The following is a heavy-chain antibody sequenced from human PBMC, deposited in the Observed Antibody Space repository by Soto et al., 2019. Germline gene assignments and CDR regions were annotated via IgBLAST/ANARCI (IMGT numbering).Heavy chain of an antibody. CDR2: IYYSGST. CDR1: GGSVSSGSYY. Sequence: QVQLQESGPGLVKPSETLSLTCTVSGGSVSSGSYYWSWIRQPPGKGLEWIGYIYYSGSTNYNPSLKSRVTLSVDTSKNQFALKLSSVTAADTAVYYCARGRSYYARDWYFDLWGRGTLVTVSS. V-gene: IGHV4-61*01. D-gene: IGHD1-26*01. J-gene: IGHJ2*01. CDR3: ARGRSYYARDWYFDL.